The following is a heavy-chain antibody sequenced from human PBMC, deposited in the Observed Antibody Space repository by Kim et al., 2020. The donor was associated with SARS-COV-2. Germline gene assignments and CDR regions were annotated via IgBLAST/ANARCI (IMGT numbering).Heavy chain of an antibody. CDR1: GGSFSGYY. D-gene: IGHD4-17*01. V-gene: IGHV4-34*01. J-gene: IGHJ4*02. Sequence: SETLSLTCAVYGGSFSGYYCSWIRQPPGKGLEWIGEMSLIGSTNYNPSLRSRVTISVDATKKQFTLKLTSVTAADTAVYYCARNSLEFYGDYAEDFWGQGTLVTVSS. CDR2: MSLIGST. CDR3: ARNSLEFYGDYAEDF.